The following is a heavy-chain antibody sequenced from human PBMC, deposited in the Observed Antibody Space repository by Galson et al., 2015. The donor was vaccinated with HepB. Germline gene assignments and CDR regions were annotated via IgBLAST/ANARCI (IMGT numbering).Heavy chain of an antibody. Sequence: SVKVSCKASGYTFTAAYMHWVRQAPGQGLEWMGWINPNSGGTNYAQKFQGRVTMTRDTSISTAYMELSRLRSDDTAVYYCAREPRDYYYGMDVWGQGTTVIVSS. CDR3: AREPRDYYYGMDV. J-gene: IGHJ6*02. CDR1: GYTFTAAY. CDR2: INPNSGGT. V-gene: IGHV1-2*02. D-gene: IGHD3-10*01.